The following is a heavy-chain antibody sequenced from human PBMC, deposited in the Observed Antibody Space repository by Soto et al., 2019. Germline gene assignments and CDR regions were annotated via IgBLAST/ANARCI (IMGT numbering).Heavy chain of an antibody. CDR3: ARDAYYYDSSGYYSF. J-gene: IGHJ4*02. D-gene: IGHD3-22*01. Sequence: QVQLVESGGGVVQPGRSLRLSCAASGFTFSSYAMHWVRQAPGKGLEWVADISYDGSNKYYADSVKGRFTISRDNSKNALYRQMNSLSAEDTAVYYCARDAYYYDSSGYYSFWGQGTLVTVSS. CDR1: GFTFSSYA. CDR2: ISYDGSNK. V-gene: IGHV3-30-3*01.